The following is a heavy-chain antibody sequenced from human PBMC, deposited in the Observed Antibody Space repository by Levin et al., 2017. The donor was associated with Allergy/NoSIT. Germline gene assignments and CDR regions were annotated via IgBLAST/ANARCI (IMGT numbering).Heavy chain of an antibody. Sequence: PAASVKVSCKASGYTFTSYGITWVRQAPGQGLEWMGWISAYNGNTNYAQKLQGRVTMTTDTSTSTAYMELRSLRSDDTAVYYCARDVPSYYGSGSYSWGWFDPWGQGTLVTVSS. D-gene: IGHD3-10*01. CDR1: GYTFTSYG. J-gene: IGHJ5*02. CDR2: ISAYNGNT. CDR3: ARDVPSYYGSGSYSWGWFDP. V-gene: IGHV1-18*01.